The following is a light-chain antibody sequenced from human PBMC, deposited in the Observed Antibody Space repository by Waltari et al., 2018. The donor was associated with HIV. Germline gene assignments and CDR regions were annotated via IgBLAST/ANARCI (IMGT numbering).Light chain of an antibody. Sequence: QSALTQPASVSGSPGQSITISCTGTSSDDGGYNYVSWYQQHPGKAPKLMIYEVSNRPSGVSNRFSCSKSGNTASLTISGLQAEDEADYYCSSYTSSSTLVFGTGTKVTVL. CDR2: EVS. J-gene: IGLJ1*01. CDR3: SSYTSSSTLV. V-gene: IGLV2-14*01. CDR1: SSDDGGYNY.